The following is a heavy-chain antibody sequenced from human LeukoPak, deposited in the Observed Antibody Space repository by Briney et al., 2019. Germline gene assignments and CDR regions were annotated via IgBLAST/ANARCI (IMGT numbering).Heavy chain of an antibody. CDR3: ARDLGRGLDAFDI. CDR2: IDHSGST. J-gene: IGHJ3*02. V-gene: IGHV4-38-2*02. D-gene: IGHD3-16*01. CDR1: GYSISSGYY. Sequence: SETLSLTCTVSGYSISSGYYWGWIRQPPGKGLEWTGSIDHSGSTYYNPSLKSRVTMSVDTSKNHFSLRLSSVTAADTALYYCARDLGRGLDAFDIWGQGTMVTVSS.